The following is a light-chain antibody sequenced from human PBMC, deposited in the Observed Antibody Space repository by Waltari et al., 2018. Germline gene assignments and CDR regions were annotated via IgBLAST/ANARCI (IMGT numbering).Light chain of an antibody. J-gene: IGLJ2*01. CDR2: EVS. V-gene: IGLV2-14*01. CDR1: SSDVGGYNY. CDR3: TSYTRSISVA. Sequence: QSALTQPASVSGSPGQSLTISCPGTSSDVGGYNYVSWYQQHPGKAPKLMIYEVSNRPSGVSNRFSGSKSGNTASLTISGLQAEDEADYYCTSYTRSISVAFGGGTKLTVL.